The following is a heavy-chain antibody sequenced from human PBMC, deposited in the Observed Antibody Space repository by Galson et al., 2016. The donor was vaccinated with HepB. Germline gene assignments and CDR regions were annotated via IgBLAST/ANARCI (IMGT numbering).Heavy chain of an antibody. D-gene: IGHD2-15*01. J-gene: IGHJ5*02. Sequence: SLRLSCASSGFTFRYYAMTWVRRAPGKGLEWVSDISGAGDTTHYAASVTGRFTISRDNSRDTLYLQMDRLRAADTAVYYCAKERGWYGGPNYGSWGQGTLVTVSS. CDR2: ISGAGDTT. CDR1: GFTFRYYA. CDR3: AKERGWYGGPNYGS. V-gene: IGHV3-23*01.